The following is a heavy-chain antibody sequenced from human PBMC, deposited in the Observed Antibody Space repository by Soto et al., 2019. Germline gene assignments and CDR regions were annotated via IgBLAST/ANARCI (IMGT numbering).Heavy chain of an antibody. D-gene: IGHD3-3*01. CDR1: GGTFSSYA. J-gene: IGHJ6*01. CDR3: ASRSFWSGYSFTFHSPSYYGMDV. V-gene: IGHV1-69*13. CDR2: IIPIFGTA. Sequence: SVKVSCKASGGTFSSYAISWVRQAPGQGLEWMGGIIPIFGTANYAQKFQGRVTITADESTSTAYMELSSLRSEDTAVYYCASRSFWSGYSFTFHSPSYYGMDVWGQGTTVIVSS.